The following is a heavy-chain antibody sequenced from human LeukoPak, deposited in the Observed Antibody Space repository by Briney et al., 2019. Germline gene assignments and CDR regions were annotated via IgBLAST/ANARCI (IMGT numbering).Heavy chain of an antibody. CDR2: ISPSSSTI. J-gene: IGHJ6*02. CDR1: GFTFTTQG. D-gene: IGHD3-16*01. CDR3: ARRGGGRLHLHGMDV. Sequence: GGSLRLSCGASGFTFTTQGMIWVRQAPGKGLEWVSYISPSSSTIYYADSVKGRFTSSRDNFKNTVYLQMNSLRAEDTAVYYCARRGGGRLHLHGMDVWGQGTTVTVSS. V-gene: IGHV3-48*01.